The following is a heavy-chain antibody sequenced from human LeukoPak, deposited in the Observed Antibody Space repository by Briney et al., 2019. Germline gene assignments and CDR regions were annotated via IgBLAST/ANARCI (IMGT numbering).Heavy chain of an antibody. CDR2: IIPIFGTA. CDR1: GYTFTGYY. CDR3: ARGQTMIVVALGAYFDY. D-gene: IGHD3-22*01. V-gene: IGHV1-69*13. J-gene: IGHJ4*02. Sequence: SVKVSCKASGYTFTGYYMHWVRQAPGQGLEWMGGIIPIFGTANYAQKFQGRVTITADESTSTAYMELSSLRSEDTAVYYCARGQTMIVVALGAYFDYWGQGTLVTVSS.